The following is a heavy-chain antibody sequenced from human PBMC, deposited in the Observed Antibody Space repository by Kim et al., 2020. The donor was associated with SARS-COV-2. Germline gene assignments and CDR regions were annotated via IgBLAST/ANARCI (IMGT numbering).Heavy chain of an antibody. CDR3: AKGSDNCNSVFRGYDA. V-gene: IGHV3-9*01. CDR1: GFTFDDYA. CDR2: ISWNGGSI. J-gene: IGHJ3*01. Sequence: GGSLRLSCVASGFTFDDYAMHWVRQAPGKGLEWVSGISWNGGSIRYADSVKGRFTISRDNSKNSLYLQINSLRAEDTALFHCAKGSDNCNSVFRGYDA. D-gene: IGHD1-20*01.